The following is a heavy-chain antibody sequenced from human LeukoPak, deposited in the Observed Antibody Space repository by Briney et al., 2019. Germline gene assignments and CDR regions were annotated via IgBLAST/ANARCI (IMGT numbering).Heavy chain of an antibody. CDR1: GFTFSIYA. CDR2: ISDSGRNT. Sequence: GGSLRPSCAASGFTFSIYAMNWIRQAPGKGLEWVSGISDSGRNTYYSDSVKGRFTISRDNSESTVYLQMNSLTAEDTAQYYCATGCVGSPNCQTTGYDHWGQGTLVTVSS. D-gene: IGHD2-2*01. CDR3: ATGCVGSPNCQTTGYDH. J-gene: IGHJ4*02. V-gene: IGHV3-23*01.